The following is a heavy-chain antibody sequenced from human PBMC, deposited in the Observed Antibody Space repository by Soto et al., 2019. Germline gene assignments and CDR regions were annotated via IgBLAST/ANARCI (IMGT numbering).Heavy chain of an antibody. D-gene: IGHD6-13*01. Sequence: QRQLVQSGPEMKKPGTSVTVACKASGFTFGTSAIPWVRQTRGHRLAWIGWIVVGSGSTDYAQEFQERVTITRDMSTGTAFMELSSLTSEDTALYGCAADIAPTDPDKWVDPWGQGTQVIVSS. CDR2: IVVGSGST. V-gene: IGHV1-58*02. CDR3: AADIAPTDPDKWVDP. J-gene: IGHJ5*02. CDR1: GFTFGTSA.